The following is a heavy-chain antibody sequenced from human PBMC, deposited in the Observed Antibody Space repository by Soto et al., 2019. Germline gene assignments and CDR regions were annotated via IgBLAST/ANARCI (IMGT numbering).Heavy chain of an antibody. Sequence: EVQLLESGGGFVQPGGSLRLSCAASGFTFNDYAMAWVRQAPGQGLEWVSSISGSGGHSSYVDSVRGRFTISRDNVNNILSLDMSVLRAEDTALYYCAKDCRRLAVTGSAFDSWGQGALVTVSS. J-gene: IGHJ4*02. V-gene: IGHV3-23*01. CDR3: AKDCRRLAVTGSAFDS. CDR2: ISGSGGHS. D-gene: IGHD6-19*01. CDR1: GFTFNDYA.